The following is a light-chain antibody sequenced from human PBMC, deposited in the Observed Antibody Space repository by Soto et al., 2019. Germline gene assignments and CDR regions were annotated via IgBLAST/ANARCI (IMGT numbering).Light chain of an antibody. Sequence: EIVLTQSPGTLSLSPGERATLSCRASQSVGRDYLAWYQQKPGQAPRLLIHHASNRATGIPDRFSGSGSGTDFTLTISRLEPEDFADVYCQQYDSSPLNFGGGTKVEIK. CDR3: QQYDSSPLN. CDR2: HAS. CDR1: QSVGRDY. J-gene: IGKJ4*01. V-gene: IGKV3-20*01.